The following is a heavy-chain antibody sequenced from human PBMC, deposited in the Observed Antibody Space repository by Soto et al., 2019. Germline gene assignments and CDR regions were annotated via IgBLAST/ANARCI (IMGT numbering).Heavy chain of an antibody. CDR1: GFTFSSYD. V-gene: IGHV3-13*01. J-gene: IGHJ6*02. Sequence: PGGSLRLSCAASGFTFSSYDMHWVRQATGKGLEWVSAIGTAGDTYYPGSVKGRFTISRENAKNSLYLQMNSLRAGDTAVYYCARGGSGSYYDLVSYYYGMDVWGQGTTVTV. D-gene: IGHD3-10*01. CDR2: IGTAGDT. CDR3: ARGGSGSYYDLVSYYYGMDV.